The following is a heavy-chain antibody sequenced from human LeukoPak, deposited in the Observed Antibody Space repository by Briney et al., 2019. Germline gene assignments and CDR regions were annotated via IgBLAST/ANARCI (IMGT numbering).Heavy chain of an antibody. CDR1: GGSLSDYY. J-gene: IGHJ4*02. Sequence: ETLSLTCTVSGGSLSDYYWSWIRQPPGMGLEWIGYISHSGITDYNPSLKSRVTISVDTSKNQFSLKVGSVTAADTAVYYCARGTRYSYGYGDYWGQGTVVTVSS. CDR2: ISHSGIT. D-gene: IGHD5-18*01. V-gene: IGHV4-59*01. CDR3: ARGTRYSYGYGDY.